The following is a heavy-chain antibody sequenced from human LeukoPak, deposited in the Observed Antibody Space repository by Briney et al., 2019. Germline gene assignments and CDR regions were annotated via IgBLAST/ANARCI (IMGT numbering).Heavy chain of an antibody. V-gene: IGHV4-39*01. J-gene: IGHJ4*02. CDR1: DGSISSSTSY. CDR3: ARSLRYFDWLEFDY. Sequence: SETLSLTCTVSDGSISSSTSYWCWIRQSPVKGLEWIGSMYYSGITYYNPSLRSRVTMSVDTSKNQFSLKLSSMTAADTAVYYCARSLRYFDWLEFDYWGQGTLVTVSS. CDR2: MYYSGIT. D-gene: IGHD3-9*01.